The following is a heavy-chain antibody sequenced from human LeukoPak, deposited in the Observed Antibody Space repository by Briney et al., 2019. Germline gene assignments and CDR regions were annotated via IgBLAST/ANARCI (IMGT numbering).Heavy chain of an antibody. D-gene: IGHD3-22*01. CDR1: GFTFSSYS. Sequence: GGSLRLSCAASGFTFSSYSMNWVRQAPGKGLEWVSSISSGSSFMYYADSVKGRFTISRDNAKNSLYLQMNSLRAKETALYYCARDYYDSSGSSWFDPWGQGTLVTVSS. CDR3: ARDYYDSSGSSWFDP. CDR2: ISSGSSFM. V-gene: IGHV3-21*01. J-gene: IGHJ5*02.